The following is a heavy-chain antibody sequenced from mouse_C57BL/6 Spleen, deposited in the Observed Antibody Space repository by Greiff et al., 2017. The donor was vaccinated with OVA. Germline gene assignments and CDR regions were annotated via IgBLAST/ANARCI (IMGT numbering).Heavy chain of an antibody. V-gene: IGHV1-39*01. D-gene: IGHD1-1*01. CDR3: ARSYYGSNYAMDY. J-gene: IGHJ4*01. CDR2: INPNYGTT. Sequence: VQLKQSGPELVKPGASVKISCKASGYSFTDYNMNWVKQSNGKSLEWIGVINPNYGTTSYNQKFKGKATLTVDQSSSTAYMQLNSLTSEDSAVYYCARSYYGSNYAMDYWVQGTSVTVSS. CDR1: GYSFTDYN.